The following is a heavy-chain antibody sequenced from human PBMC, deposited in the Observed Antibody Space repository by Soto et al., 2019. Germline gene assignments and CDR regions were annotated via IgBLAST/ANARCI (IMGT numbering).Heavy chain of an antibody. Sequence: ASVKVSCKASGYTFTGYYMHWVRQAPGQGLEWMGWINPNSGGTNYAQKFQGWVTMTRDTSISTAYMELSRLRPDDTAVYYCARDLRGYSYAYGMDVWGQGTTVTVSS. CDR2: INPNSGGT. CDR3: ARDLRGYSYAYGMDV. V-gene: IGHV1-2*04. J-gene: IGHJ6*02. D-gene: IGHD5-18*01. CDR1: GYTFTGYY.